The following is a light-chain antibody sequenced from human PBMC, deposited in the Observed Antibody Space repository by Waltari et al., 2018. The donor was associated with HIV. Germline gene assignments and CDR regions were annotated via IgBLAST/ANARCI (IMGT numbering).Light chain of an antibody. V-gene: IGLV4-69*02. Sequence: QLVVTQSPSVPASPGASVKLPCTLRSGHSAYAIAWLQQQPEKGPRFLMRLNSDGTHSKGDGIPDRFSGSSSGTERYLTISSLQSEDGADYYCQTWTSGSVVFGGGTKVTVL. CDR3: QTWTSGSVV. J-gene: IGLJ2*01. CDR2: LNSDGTH. CDR1: SGHSAYA.